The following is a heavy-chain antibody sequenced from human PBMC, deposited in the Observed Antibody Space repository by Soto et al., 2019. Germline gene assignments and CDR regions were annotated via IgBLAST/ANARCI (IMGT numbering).Heavy chain of an antibody. CDR2: ISAYNGNT. CDR3: VRERCTTTSCYDTWFDP. Sequence: ASVKVSCKASGYTFSSYGITWVRQAPGQGLEWKGWISAYNGNTNYAQKFQGRVTMTTDTSTTTAHMELWSLRSDDTAVYYCVRERCTTTSCYDTWFDPWGQGTLVTVSS. D-gene: IGHD2-2*01. J-gene: IGHJ5*02. CDR1: GYTFSSYG. V-gene: IGHV1-18*01.